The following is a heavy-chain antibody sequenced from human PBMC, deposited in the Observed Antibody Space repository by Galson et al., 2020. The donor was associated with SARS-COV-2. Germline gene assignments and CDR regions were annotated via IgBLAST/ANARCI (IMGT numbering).Heavy chain of an antibody. CDR3: AGGNSYGFGDY. V-gene: IGHV1-2*02. Sequence: ASVKVSCKTSGDTFTDYYLNWVRQAPGQGLEWVGWINPNTGGTNFAQKFQGRVTMARDTSISTAYMELSRLRSDDTAVYYCAGGNSYGFGDYWGQGTLVTVSS. CDR2: INPNTGGT. J-gene: IGHJ4*02. D-gene: IGHD5-18*01. CDR1: GDTFTDYY.